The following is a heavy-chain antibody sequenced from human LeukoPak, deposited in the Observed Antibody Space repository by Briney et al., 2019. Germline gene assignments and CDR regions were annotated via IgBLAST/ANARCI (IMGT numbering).Heavy chain of an antibody. CDR3: ARDLSAGTNFDY. CDR2: ISGSGGST. V-gene: IGHV3-23*01. J-gene: IGHJ4*02. Sequence: GGSLRLSCAASGFTFSSYAMSWVRQAPGKGLEWVSAISGSGGSTYYAGSVKGRFTISRDNSKNTLYLQMNSLRAEDTAVYYCARDLSAGTNFDYWGQGTLVTVSS. D-gene: IGHD6-19*01. CDR1: GFTFSSYA.